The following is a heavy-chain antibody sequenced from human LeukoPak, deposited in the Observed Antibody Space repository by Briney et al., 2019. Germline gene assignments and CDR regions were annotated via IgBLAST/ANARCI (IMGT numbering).Heavy chain of an antibody. CDR2: FDPEDGET. D-gene: IGHD1-26*01. Sequence: ASVKVSCKVSGYTLTELSMHWVRQAPGKGLEWMGGFDPEDGETIYAQKFQGRVTMTEDTSTDTAYMELSSLRSEDTAVYYCATEFFRWDSSAFDIWGQGTMVTVSS. CDR3: ATEFFRWDSSAFDI. V-gene: IGHV1-24*01. J-gene: IGHJ3*02. CDR1: GYTLTELS.